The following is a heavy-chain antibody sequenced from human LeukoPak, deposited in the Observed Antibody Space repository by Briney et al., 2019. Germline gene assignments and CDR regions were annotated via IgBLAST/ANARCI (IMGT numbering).Heavy chain of an antibody. CDR3: ARSADYVYYYGSGSYLDY. V-gene: IGHV3-64*01. D-gene: IGHD3-10*01. CDR2: ISSNGGST. Sequence: GGPLRLSCAASGFTFSSYAMHWVRQAPGKGLEYVSAISSNGGSTYYANSVKGRFTISRDNSKNTLYLQMGSLRAEDMAVYYCARSADYVYYYGSGSYLDYWGQGTLVTVSS. CDR1: GFTFSSYA. J-gene: IGHJ4*02.